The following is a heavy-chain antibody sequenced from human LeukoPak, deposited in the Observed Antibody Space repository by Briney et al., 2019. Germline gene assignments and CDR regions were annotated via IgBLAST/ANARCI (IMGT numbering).Heavy chain of an antibody. Sequence: PSETLSLTCAVYGGSFSGYYWSWIRQPPGKGLEWIGEINHSGSTNYNPSLKSRVTISVDTSKNQFSLKLSSVTAADTAVYYCARSTRGYSYPHWGQGTLVTVSS. CDR1: GGSFSGYY. CDR3: ARSTRGYSYPH. D-gene: IGHD5-18*01. CDR2: INHSGST. J-gene: IGHJ4*02. V-gene: IGHV4-34*01.